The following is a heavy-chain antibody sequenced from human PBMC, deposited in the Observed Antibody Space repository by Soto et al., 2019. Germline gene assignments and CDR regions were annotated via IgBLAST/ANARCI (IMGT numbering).Heavy chain of an antibody. CDR2: IGGSGGST. J-gene: IGHJ4*02. CDR3: AKNPGPIAAAVWGRYFDY. Sequence: EVQLLESGGGLVQPGGSLRLSCAASGFTFSSYAMSWVRQAPGKGLEWVSAIGGSGGSTYYADSVKGRFTISRDNSKNTLYLQMNSLRAEDTAVYYCAKNPGPIAAAVWGRYFDYWGQGTLVTVSS. D-gene: IGHD6-13*01. V-gene: IGHV3-23*01. CDR1: GFTFSSYA.